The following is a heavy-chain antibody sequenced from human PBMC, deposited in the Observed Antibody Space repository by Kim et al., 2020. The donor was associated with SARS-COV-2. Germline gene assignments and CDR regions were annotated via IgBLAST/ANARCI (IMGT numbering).Heavy chain of an antibody. Sequence: SVKVSCKASGGTFSSYAISWVRQAPGQGLEWMGRIIPILGIANYAQKFQGRVTITADKSTSTAYMELSSLRSEDTAVYYCAREAVSEYSYGTNFDYWGQGTLVTVSS. D-gene: IGHD5-18*01. CDR1: GGTFSSYA. V-gene: IGHV1-69*04. CDR3: AREAVSEYSYGTNFDY. CDR2: IIPILGIA. J-gene: IGHJ4*02.